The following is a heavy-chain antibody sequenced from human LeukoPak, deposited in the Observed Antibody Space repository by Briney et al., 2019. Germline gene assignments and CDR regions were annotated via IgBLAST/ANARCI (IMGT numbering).Heavy chain of an antibody. J-gene: IGHJ3*02. D-gene: IGHD6-13*01. CDR3: ASPIRLYRSSWSGTNAFDI. V-gene: IGHV1-69*02. CDR1: GGTFSSYT. CDR2: IIPILGIA. Sequence: SVKVSCKASGGTFSSYTISWVRQAPGQGLEWMGRIIPILGIANYAQKFQGRVTITADKSTSTAYMELSSLRSEDTAVYHCASPIRLYRSSWSGTNAFDIWGQGTKVTVSP.